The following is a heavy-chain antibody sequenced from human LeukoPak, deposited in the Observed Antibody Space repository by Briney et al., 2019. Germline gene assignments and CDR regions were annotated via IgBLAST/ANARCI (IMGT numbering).Heavy chain of an antibody. CDR1: GFTFSSYG. V-gene: IGHV3-30*02. D-gene: IGHD4-17*01. Sequence: GGSLRLSCAASGFTFSSYGMHWVRQAPGTGLEWVAFIRFGGSSKYYADSVKGRFTISRDNSKNTLYLQMNSLRAEDTAVYYCAKDGDYATAGTFDYWGQGTLVTVSS. CDR3: AKDGDYATAGTFDY. CDR2: IRFGGSSK. J-gene: IGHJ4*02.